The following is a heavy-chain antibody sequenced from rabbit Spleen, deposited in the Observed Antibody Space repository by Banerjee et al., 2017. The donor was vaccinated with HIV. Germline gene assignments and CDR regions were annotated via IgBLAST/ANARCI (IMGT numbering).Heavy chain of an antibody. CDR1: GFSFSNKAV. CDR2: INAVTGKP. D-gene: IGHD2-1*01. J-gene: IGHJ4*01. Sequence: QEQLVESGGGLVKPGASLTLTCKASGFSFSNKAVMCWVRQAPGKGLEWIACINAVTGKPVYATWASGRFTISRTSSTTVTLRMTSLTAADRATYFCARDLVGVIGWNFYLWGPGTLVTVS. CDR3: ARDLVGVIGWNFYL. V-gene: IGHV1S45*01.